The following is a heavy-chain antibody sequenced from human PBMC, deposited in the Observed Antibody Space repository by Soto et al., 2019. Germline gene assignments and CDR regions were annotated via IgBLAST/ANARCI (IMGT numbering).Heavy chain of an antibody. D-gene: IGHD4-4*01. Sequence: SVKVSCKASGGTFSSYAISWVRQAPGQGLEWMGGIIPIFGTANYAQKFQGRVTITADKSTSTAYMELSSLRSEDTAVYYCARDTVTTRWFDHWGQGTLVTVSS. CDR2: IIPIFGTA. CDR3: ARDTVTTRWFDH. J-gene: IGHJ5*02. V-gene: IGHV1-69*06. CDR1: GGTFSSYA.